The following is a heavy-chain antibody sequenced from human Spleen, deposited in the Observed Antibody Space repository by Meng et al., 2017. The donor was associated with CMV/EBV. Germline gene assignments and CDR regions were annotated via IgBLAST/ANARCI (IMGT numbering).Heavy chain of an antibody. D-gene: IGHD2-15*01. CDR2: INSDGSST. CDR3: VKDIDVFRLLFQYRPLWLDY. Sequence: GESLKISCAASGFTFSSYWMHWVRQAPGKGLVWVSRINSDGSSTSYADSVKGRFTFSRDNAKNSLYLQMNGLKTEGAALYYCVKDIDVFRLLFQYRPLWLDYCGPGTLVTVSS. CDR1: GFTFSSYW. J-gene: IGHJ4*02. V-gene: IGHV3-74*01.